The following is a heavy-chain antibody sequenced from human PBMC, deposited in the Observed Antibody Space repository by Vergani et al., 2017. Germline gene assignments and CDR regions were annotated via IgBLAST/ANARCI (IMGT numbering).Heavy chain of an antibody. CDR1: GFSLSNARMG. D-gene: IGHD4-23*01. V-gene: IGHV2-26*01. J-gene: IGHJ2*01. CDR3: ARIPDYGGNSWYFDL. Sequence: QVTLKESGPVLVKPTETLTLTCTVSGFSLSNARMGVSWIRQPPGKALEWLAHIFSNDKKSYSTSLKSRLTISKDTSKSQVVLTMTNMDPVDTATYYCARIPDYGGNSWYFDLWGRGTLVTVSS. CDR2: IFSNDKK.